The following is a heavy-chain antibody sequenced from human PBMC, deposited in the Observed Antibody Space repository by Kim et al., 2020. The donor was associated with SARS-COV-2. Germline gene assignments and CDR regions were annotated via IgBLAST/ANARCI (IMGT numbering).Heavy chain of an antibody. V-gene: IGHV3-11*04. J-gene: IGHJ4*02. Sequence: GGSLRLSCAASGFIFNDYYMAWIRQAPGKGLEYISYVSYTGVNTYYADSVKGRFTISRDNAKHSLYLHLSSLRAEDTGVYYCARGGYTDPGIDFWGQGTLVTVSS. D-gene: IGHD5-18*01. CDR2: VSYTGVNT. CDR1: GFIFNDYY. CDR3: ARGGYTDPGIDF.